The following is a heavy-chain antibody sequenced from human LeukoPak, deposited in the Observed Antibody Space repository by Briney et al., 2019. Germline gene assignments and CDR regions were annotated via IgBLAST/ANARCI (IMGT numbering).Heavy chain of an antibody. CDR1: GGSISSYY. D-gene: IGHD5-18*01. V-gene: IGHV4-59*08. J-gene: IGHJ6*02. Sequence: PSETLSLTCTVSGGSISSYYWSWIRQPPGKGLEWIGYIYYSGSTNYNPSLKSRVTISVDTSKNQFSLKLSSVTAADTAVYYCARRPGYSYGYSYGMDVWGQGTTVTVSS. CDR3: ARRPGYSYGYSYGMDV. CDR2: IYYSGST.